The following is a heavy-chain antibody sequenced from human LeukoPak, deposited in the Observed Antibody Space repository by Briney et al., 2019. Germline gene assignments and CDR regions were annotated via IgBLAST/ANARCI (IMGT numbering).Heavy chain of an antibody. Sequence: GSLRLSCAASGFTVSSNYMSWVRQAPGKGLEWVSVIYSGGSTYYADSVKGRFTISRDNSKNTLYLQMNSLRAEDTAVYYCAARDQGAAGTRAYYYYGMDVWGQGTTVTVSS. CDR2: IYSGGST. J-gene: IGHJ6*02. V-gene: IGHV3-53*01. D-gene: IGHD6-13*01. CDR1: GFTVSSNY. CDR3: AARDQGAAGTRAYYYYGMDV.